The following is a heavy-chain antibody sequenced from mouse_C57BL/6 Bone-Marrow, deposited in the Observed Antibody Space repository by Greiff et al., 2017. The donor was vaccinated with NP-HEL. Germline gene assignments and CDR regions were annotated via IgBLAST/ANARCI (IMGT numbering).Heavy chain of an antibody. V-gene: IGHV1-4*01. CDR1: GYTFTSYT. CDR2: LNPSSGYT. CDR3: ARGRGFAY. J-gene: IGHJ3*01. Sequence: VKLQESGAELARPGASVKMSCKASGYTFTSYTMHWVKQRPGQGLEWIGYLNPSSGYTKYNQKFKDKATVTADKSSSTAYMQLSSLTSEDSAVYYCARGRGFAYWGQGTLVTVSA.